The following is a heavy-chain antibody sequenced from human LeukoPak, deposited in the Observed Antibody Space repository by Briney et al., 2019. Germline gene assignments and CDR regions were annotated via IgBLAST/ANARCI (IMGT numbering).Heavy chain of an antibody. Sequence: SVKVSCKASGGTFSSYAIRWVRQDPGHGLERMGRIIPIFGQANYAQKFQGRVTITTDESTSTAYMELSSLSSEDTAVYYCAGGESIAAADPFDYWGQGTLVTVSS. J-gene: IGHJ4*02. CDR3: AGGESIAAADPFDY. CDR1: GGTFSSYA. D-gene: IGHD6-13*01. CDR2: IIPIFGQA. V-gene: IGHV1-69*05.